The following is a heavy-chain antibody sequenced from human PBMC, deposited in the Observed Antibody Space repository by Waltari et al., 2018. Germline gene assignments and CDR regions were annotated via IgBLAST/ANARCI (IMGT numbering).Heavy chain of an antibody. CDR1: GYTLTELP. CDR2: VDPEDGET. CDR3: ATDGLIAAASAAFDP. Sequence: QVQLVQSGAEVQKPGASVKVSCKVSGYTLTELPMPWVRPATGKGLEWMGGVDPEDGETIYAQKFQGRVTMTEDTSTDTAYMELSSLRSEDTAVYYCATDGLIAAASAAFDPWGQGTLVTVSS. V-gene: IGHV1-24*01. J-gene: IGHJ5*02. D-gene: IGHD6-13*01.